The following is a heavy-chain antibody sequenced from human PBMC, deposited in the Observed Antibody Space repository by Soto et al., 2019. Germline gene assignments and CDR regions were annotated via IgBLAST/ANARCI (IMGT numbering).Heavy chain of an antibody. D-gene: IGHD6-13*01. V-gene: IGHV4-34*01. CDR1: GGSFSGYY. CDR2: INHSGST. CDR3: ARSRSREYSSSPANGMDV. J-gene: IGHJ6*02. Sequence: SETLSLTCAVYGGSFSGYYWSWIRQPPGKGLEWIGEINHSGSTNYNPSLKSRVTISVDTSKNQFSLKLSSVTAADTAVYYCARSRSREYSSSPANGMDVWGQGTTVTVSS.